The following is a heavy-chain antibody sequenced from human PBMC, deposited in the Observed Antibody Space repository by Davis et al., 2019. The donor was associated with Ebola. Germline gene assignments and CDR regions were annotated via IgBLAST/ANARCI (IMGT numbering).Heavy chain of an antibody. CDR3: AKDAGGPFDY. D-gene: IGHD3-16*01. CDR1: GFTFSSYG. V-gene: IGHV3-30*18. Sequence: GESLKISCAASGFTFSSYGMPWVRQAPGKGLEWVAVILYDGSNKYYADSVKGRFTISRDNSKNTLYLQMNSLRAEDTAVYYCAKDAGGPFDYWGQGTLVTVSS. CDR2: ILYDGSNK. J-gene: IGHJ4*02.